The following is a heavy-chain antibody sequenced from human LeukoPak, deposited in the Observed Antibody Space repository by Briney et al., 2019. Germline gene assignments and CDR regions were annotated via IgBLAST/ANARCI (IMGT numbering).Heavy chain of an antibody. D-gene: IGHD3-3*01. V-gene: IGHV3-7*01. Sequence: GGSLRLSCAASGFTFSSYWMSWVRQAPGKGLEWVANIKQDGSEKYYVDSVKGRFTISRDNAKNSLYLQMNSLRAEDTAVYYCARSFYDCWSGYPLSYMDVWGKGTTVTVSS. CDR3: ARSFYDCWSGYPLSYMDV. J-gene: IGHJ6*03. CDR2: IKQDGSEK. CDR1: GFTFSSYW.